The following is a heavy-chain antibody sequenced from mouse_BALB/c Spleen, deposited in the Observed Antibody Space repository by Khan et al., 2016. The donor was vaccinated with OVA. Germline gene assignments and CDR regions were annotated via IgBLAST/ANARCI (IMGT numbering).Heavy chain of an antibody. Sequence: QVQLKESGPGLVRPGESVKISCKGSGYTFTDYAMHWVKQSHAKSLEWIGFISIYYDNTNYNQKFKDKATLTVDKSSNTAYMELARLTAEDSAIDYGAREGEWGRGGGGNADYWGQGNTLTVAS. CDR1: GYTFTDYA. J-gene: IGHJ2*01. V-gene: IGHV1S137*01. CDR3: AREGEWGRGGGGNADY. CDR2: ISIYYDNT.